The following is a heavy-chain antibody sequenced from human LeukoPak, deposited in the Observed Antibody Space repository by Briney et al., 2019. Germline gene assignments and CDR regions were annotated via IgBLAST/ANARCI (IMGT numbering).Heavy chain of an antibody. CDR2: IIPILGIA. D-gene: IGHD2-2*03. J-gene: IGHJ6*02. CDR1: GGTFSSYA. V-gene: IGHV1-69*04. Sequence: GSSVKVSCKASGGTFSSYAISWVRQAPGQGLEWMGRIIPILGIANYAQKFQGRVTITADKSTSTAYMELSSLRSEDTAVYYCARDWEDMDIVVVPAARPEAYYGMDVWGQGTTVTVSS. CDR3: ARDWEDMDIVVVPAARPEAYYGMDV.